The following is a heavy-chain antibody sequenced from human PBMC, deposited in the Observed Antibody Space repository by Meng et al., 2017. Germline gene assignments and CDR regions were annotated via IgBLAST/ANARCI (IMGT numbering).Heavy chain of an antibody. D-gene: IGHD2-15*01. CDR3: ARARIFDY. V-gene: IGHV1-18*01. CDR2: ISGYIGNT. Sequence: ASVKVSCKASGYTFSNYGISWVRQAPGQGLEWMGWISGYIGNTNYAQKFQGRVTMTTDKSTSAAYMELRSLRSDDTAVYYCARARIFDYWGQGTLVTVSS. CDR1: GYTFSNYG. J-gene: IGHJ4*02.